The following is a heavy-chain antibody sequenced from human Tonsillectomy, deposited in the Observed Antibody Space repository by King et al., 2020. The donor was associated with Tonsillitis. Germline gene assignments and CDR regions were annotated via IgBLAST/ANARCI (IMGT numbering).Heavy chain of an antibody. V-gene: IGHV4-59*08. CDR2: MYYSGST. J-gene: IGHJ3*02. CDR3: ARLAGGNSANAFDI. CDR1: GGSISSYF. D-gene: IGHD4-23*01. Sequence: VQLQESGPGLVKPSATLSLTCTVSGGSISSYFWSWIRQPPGKGLECIGYMYYSGSTNYNPSLKSRVTISIDTSKNQFSLKVSSVTAADTAVYYCARLAGGNSANAFDIWGQGTMVTVSS.